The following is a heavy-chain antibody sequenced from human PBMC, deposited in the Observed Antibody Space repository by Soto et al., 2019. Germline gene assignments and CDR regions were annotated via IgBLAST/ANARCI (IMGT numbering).Heavy chain of an antibody. CDR3: AADLPSESPLIDQ. Sequence: ASVKVSCKASGYTFTSYAMHWVRQAPGQRLEWMGWINAGNGNTKYSQKFQGRVTITRDTSASAAYMELNSLKAEDTAVYYCAADLPSESPLIDQWGQGTLVTVSS. J-gene: IGHJ4*02. D-gene: IGHD2-2*01. CDR2: INAGNGNT. V-gene: IGHV1-3*01. CDR1: GYTFTSYA.